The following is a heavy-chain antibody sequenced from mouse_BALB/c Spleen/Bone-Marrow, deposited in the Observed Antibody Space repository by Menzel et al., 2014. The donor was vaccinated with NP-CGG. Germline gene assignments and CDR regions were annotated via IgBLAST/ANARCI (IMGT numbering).Heavy chain of an antibody. D-gene: IGHD4-1*01. CDR2: IHPNSGNT. V-gene: IGHV1S130*01. J-gene: IGHJ2*01. CDR1: GYTFTSSW. CDR3: ARSGFDY. Sequence: VQLVESGSVLVRPGASVKLSCKASGYTFTSSWMHWAKQRPEQGLEWIGEIHPNSGNTNYNEKFKGKATLTVDTSSSQAYVDLSSLTSDDSAVYYCARSGFDYWGQGTTLTGSS.